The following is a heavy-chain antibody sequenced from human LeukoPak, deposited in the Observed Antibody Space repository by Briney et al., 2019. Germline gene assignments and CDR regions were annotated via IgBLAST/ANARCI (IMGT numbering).Heavy chain of an antibody. V-gene: IGHV1-69*13. Sequence: GASVTVSCTASGGTFSSYAISWVRQAPGQGLEWMGGIIPIFGTANYAQKFQGRVTITADESTSTAYMELSSLRSEDTAVYYCARDLYGDYDFDYWGQGTLVTVSS. J-gene: IGHJ4*02. CDR2: IIPIFGTA. CDR1: GGTFSSYA. D-gene: IGHD4-17*01. CDR3: ARDLYGDYDFDY.